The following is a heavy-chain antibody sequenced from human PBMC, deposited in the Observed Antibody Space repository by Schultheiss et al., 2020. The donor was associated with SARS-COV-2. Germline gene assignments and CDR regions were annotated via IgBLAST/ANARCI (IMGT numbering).Heavy chain of an antibody. D-gene: IGHD5-18*01. Sequence: ASVKVSCKASGYTFTSYDINWVRQATGQGLEWMGWMNPNSGNTGYAQKFQGRVTMTRDTSISTAYMELSRLRSDDTAVYYCARGSGYSYGYGYWGQGTLVTVSS. CDR2: MNPNSGNT. J-gene: IGHJ4*02. CDR3: ARGSGYSYGYGY. V-gene: IGHV1-8*01. CDR1: GYTFTSYD.